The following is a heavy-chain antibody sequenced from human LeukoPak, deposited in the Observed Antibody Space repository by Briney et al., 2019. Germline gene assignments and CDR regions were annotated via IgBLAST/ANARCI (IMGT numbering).Heavy chain of an antibody. CDR3: ARDSVGGPHYFDY. J-gene: IGHJ4*02. CDR1: RFTFSDYY. D-gene: IGHD2-15*01. V-gene: IGHV3-11*06. Sequence: GGSLRLSCEGSRFTFSDYYMSWIRQAPGKGLEWVSYMSSSSLYTNYADSVKGRFTISRDNAKNSLYLQMNSLRAEDTAVYYCARDSVGGPHYFDYWGQGTLVTVSS. CDR2: MSSSSLYT.